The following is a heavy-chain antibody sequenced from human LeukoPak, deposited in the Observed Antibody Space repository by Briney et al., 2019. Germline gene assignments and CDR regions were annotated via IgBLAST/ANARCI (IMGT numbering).Heavy chain of an antibody. Sequence: AGGSLRLSCAASGFTFSSYAMHWVRQAPGKGLEWVAVISYDGSNKYYADSVKGRFTISRDNSKNTLYLQMNSLRAEDTAVYFCARDEDEAYDYDRSGYYPLDYWGQGTLVTVSS. CDR2: ISYDGSNK. CDR1: GFTFSSYA. CDR3: ARDEDEAYDYDRSGYYPLDY. J-gene: IGHJ4*02. V-gene: IGHV3-30*04. D-gene: IGHD3-22*01.